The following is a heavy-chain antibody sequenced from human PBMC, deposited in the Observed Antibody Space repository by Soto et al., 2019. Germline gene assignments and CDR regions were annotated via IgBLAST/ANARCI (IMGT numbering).Heavy chain of an antibody. Sequence: GASVKVSCKASGGTFSSYAISWVRQAPGQGLEWMGGIIPIFGTANYAQKFQGRVTITADESTSTAYMELSSLRSEDTAVYYCAISPLVRVGATIGPYYYYGMDVWGQGTTGTVSS. J-gene: IGHJ6*02. D-gene: IGHD1-26*01. CDR1: GGTFSSYA. CDR2: IIPIFGTA. V-gene: IGHV1-69*13. CDR3: AISPLVRVGATIGPYYYYGMDV.